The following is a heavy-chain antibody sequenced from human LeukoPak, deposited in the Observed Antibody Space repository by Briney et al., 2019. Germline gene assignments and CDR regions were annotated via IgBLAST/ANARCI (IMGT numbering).Heavy chain of an antibody. D-gene: IGHD1-1*01. Sequence: PPETLSLTCAVFNGSFSAYSWNWIRHPPGKGLEWIGEINHSGRTNSNPSLKSRVTISVDTSKNQFALKLISVTAADTAVYYCARGIRNNWNYWFDPWGQGTLVTVSS. J-gene: IGHJ5*02. CDR3: ARGIRNNWNYWFDP. V-gene: IGHV4-34*01. CDR2: INHSGRT. CDR1: NGSFSAYS.